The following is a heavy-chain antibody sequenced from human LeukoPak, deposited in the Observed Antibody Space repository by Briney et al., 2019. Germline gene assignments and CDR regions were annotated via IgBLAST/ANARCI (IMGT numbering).Heavy chain of an antibody. CDR3: ARGGIGRAYCSGGSCYDNSFGN. D-gene: IGHD2-15*01. J-gene: IGHJ4*02. CDR2: MNPNSGNT. CDR1: GYTFTSYD. V-gene: IGHV1-8*01. Sequence: ASVKVSCKASGYTFTSYDFNWVRQATGQGLEWMGWMNPNSGNTGYAQKFQGRVTMTRNTSVSTAYMELSSLRSEDTAVYCCARGGIGRAYCSGGSCYDNSFGNWGQGTLVTVSS.